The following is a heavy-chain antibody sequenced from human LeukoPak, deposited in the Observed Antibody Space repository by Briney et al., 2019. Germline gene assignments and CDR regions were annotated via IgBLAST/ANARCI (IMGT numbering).Heavy chain of an antibody. V-gene: IGHV1-69*05. CDR1: GGTFSSYA. D-gene: IGHD2-2*02. CDR3: ARDLPSAGCSSTSCYSH. J-gene: IGHJ4*02. Sequence: ASVKVSCKASGGTFSSYAISWVRQAPGQGLEWMGGIIPIFGTANYAQKFQGRVTITTDESTSTAYMELSSLRSEDTAVYYCARDLPSAGCSSTSCYSHWGQGTLVTVSS. CDR2: IIPIFGTA.